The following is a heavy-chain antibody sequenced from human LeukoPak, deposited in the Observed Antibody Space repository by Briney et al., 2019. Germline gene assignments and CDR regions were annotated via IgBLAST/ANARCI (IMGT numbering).Heavy chain of an antibody. Sequence: PGGSLRLSCAASGFTFSSYSMNWVRQAPGKGLEWVSSISSSSSYIYYADSVKGRFTISRDNAKNSLYLQMNSLRAEDTAVYYCARDWRDSSGYVDYWSQGTLVTVSS. CDR1: GFTFSSYS. V-gene: IGHV3-21*01. D-gene: IGHD3-22*01. J-gene: IGHJ4*02. CDR2: ISSSSSYI. CDR3: ARDWRDSSGYVDY.